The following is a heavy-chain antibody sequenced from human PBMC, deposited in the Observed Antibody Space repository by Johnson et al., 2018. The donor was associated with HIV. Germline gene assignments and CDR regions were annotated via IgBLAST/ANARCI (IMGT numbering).Heavy chain of an antibody. D-gene: IGHD3-9*01. CDR1: GITVGTNY. Sequence: VLLVESGGGLVQPGGSLRLSCAASGITVGTNYMSWVRQAPGKGLEWVSVIFSVGDVYYADSVTGRFTISSDNSKNIVYLQMNSLRPEDTAVYYCARDGRDLVTRGSFDVWGQGTVVTVSS. CDR3: ARDGRDLVTRGSFDV. V-gene: IGHV3-66*02. CDR2: IFSVGDV. J-gene: IGHJ3*01.